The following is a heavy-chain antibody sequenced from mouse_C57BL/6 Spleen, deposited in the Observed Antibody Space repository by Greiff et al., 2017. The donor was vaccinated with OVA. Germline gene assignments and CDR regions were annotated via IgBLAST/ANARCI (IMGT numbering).Heavy chain of an antibody. CDR1: GFNIKNTY. J-gene: IGHJ2*01. Sequence: EVQLQQSVAELVRPGASVKLSCTASGFNIKNTYMHWVKQRPEQGLEWIGRIDPANGNPKYAPKFKGKATITADTSSNTAYLQRSSLTSEDTAIYYCARGYYDYDGPLDYWGQGTTLTVSS. CDR3: ARGYYDYDGPLDY. V-gene: IGHV14-3*01. CDR2: IDPANGNP. D-gene: IGHD2-4*01.